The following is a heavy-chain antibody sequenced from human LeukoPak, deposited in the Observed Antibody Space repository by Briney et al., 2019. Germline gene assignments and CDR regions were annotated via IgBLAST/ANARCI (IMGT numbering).Heavy chain of an antibody. V-gene: IGHV4-39*07. Sequence: SETLSLTCTVSGGSISSSSYYWGWIRQPPGKGLDWIGSIYYSGSTYYNPSLKSRVTISVDTSKNQFSLKLSSVTAADTAVYYCARDGLAAAGISSLAWGQGTLVTVSS. D-gene: IGHD6-13*01. J-gene: IGHJ5*02. CDR1: GGSISSSSYY. CDR2: IYYSGST. CDR3: ARDGLAAAGISSLA.